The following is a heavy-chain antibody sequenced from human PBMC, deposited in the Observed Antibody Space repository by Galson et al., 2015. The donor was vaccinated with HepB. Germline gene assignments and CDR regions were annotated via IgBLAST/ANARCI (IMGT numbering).Heavy chain of an antibody. J-gene: IGHJ4*02. V-gene: IGHV1-69*08. D-gene: IGHD6-25*01. Sequence: SVKVSCKAYGGTRSTYSISWVRQAHGQGLEWMGSIVPVLGKPDTAQNFQGRITITADKSTNTVYMELTSLRSEDTAVYYCARDRDADYSDYWGQGTLVTVSS. CDR3: ARDRDADYSDY. CDR2: IVPVLGKP. CDR1: GGTRSTYS.